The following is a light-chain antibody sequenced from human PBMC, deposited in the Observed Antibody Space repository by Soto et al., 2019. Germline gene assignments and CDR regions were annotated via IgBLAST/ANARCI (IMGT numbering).Light chain of an antibody. J-gene: IGKJ1*01. CDR1: QSVFSN. CDR2: GAS. V-gene: IGKV3-15*01. CDR3: QQYNSWPQT. Sequence: EIAMTQSPATLSVSPGERATLSCRASQSVFSNLAWYQQEPGQAPRLLISGASTRASGVPARFSGSGSGTEFTLTISSLQSEDFAVYYCQQYNSWPQTFGQGTKVEIK.